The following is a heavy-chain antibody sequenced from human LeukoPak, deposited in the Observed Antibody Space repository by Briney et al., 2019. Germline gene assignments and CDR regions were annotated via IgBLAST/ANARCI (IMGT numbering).Heavy chain of an antibody. CDR3: ARDRDYGDYTFDY. J-gene: IGHJ4*02. CDR1: GYTFTGYY. D-gene: IGHD4-17*01. CDR2: INPNSGGT. V-gene: IGHV1-2*02. Sequence: ASVKASCKASGYTFTGYYMHWVRQAPGQGLEWMGWINPNSGGTNYAQKFQGRVTTTRDTSISTAYMELSRLRSDDTAVYYCARDRDYGDYTFDYWGQGTLVTVSS.